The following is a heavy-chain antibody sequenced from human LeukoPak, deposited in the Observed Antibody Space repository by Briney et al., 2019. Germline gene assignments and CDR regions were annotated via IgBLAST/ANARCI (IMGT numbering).Heavy chain of an antibody. CDR3: ARDHYSRNDH. Sequence: GGSLRLSCAASGFTFSSSAMTWVRQAPGQGLEWVSSISGSGTNTYYAGSVKGRFTISRDNAKNSVYLQMNSLRDEDTAVYYCARDHYSRNDHWGQGTLVTVSS. CDR1: GFTFSSSA. D-gene: IGHD4-11*01. J-gene: IGHJ4*02. CDR2: ISGSGTNT. V-gene: IGHV3-23*01.